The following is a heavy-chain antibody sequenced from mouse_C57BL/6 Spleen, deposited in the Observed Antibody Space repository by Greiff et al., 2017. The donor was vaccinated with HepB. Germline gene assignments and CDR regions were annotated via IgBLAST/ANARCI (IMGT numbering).Heavy chain of an antibody. CDR1: GYAFSSSW. D-gene: IGHD3-2*02. CDR2: IYPGDGDT. Sequence: QVQLKESGPELVKPGASVKISCKASGYAFSSSWMNWVKQRPGKGLEWIGRIYPGDGDTNYNGKFKGKATLTADKSSSTAYMQLSSLTAEDSAVYFCASHSSGLPFAYWGQGTLVTVSA. J-gene: IGHJ3*01. CDR3: ASHSSGLPFAY. V-gene: IGHV1-82*01.